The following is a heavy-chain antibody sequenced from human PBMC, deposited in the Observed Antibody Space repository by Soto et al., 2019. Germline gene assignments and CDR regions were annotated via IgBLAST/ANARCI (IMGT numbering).Heavy chain of an antibody. CDR2: IIPIFGTA. J-gene: IGHJ4*02. CDR3: ARAGGGYYYDSSGYRY. D-gene: IGHD3-22*01. CDR1: GGTFSSYA. V-gene: IGHV1-69*13. Sequence: SVKVSCKASGGTFSSYAISWVRQAPGQGLEWMGGIIPIFGTANYAQKFQGRVTITADESTSTAYMELSSLRSEDTAVYYCARAGGGYYYDSSGYRYWGQGTLVTVSS.